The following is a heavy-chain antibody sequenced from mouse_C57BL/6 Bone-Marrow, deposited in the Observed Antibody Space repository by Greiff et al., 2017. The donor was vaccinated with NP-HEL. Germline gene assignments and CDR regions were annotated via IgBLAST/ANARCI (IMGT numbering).Heavy chain of an antibody. CDR2: IYPGDGDT. Sequence: VQLQQSGPELVKPGASVKLSCKASGYAFSSSWLHWVKQRPGQGLGWIGRIYPGDGDTHYNGKFKGQATLTADKSSSTAYMQLSSLTSEDSAVYFCARSVITTVEFDYWGQGTTLTVSS. CDR1: GYAFSSSW. CDR3: ARSVITTVEFDY. J-gene: IGHJ2*01. D-gene: IGHD1-1*01. V-gene: IGHV1-82*01.